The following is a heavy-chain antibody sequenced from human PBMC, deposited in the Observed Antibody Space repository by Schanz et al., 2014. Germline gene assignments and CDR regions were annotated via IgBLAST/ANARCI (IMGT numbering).Heavy chain of an antibody. Sequence: QVQLVQSGAEVKKPGSSVKVSCKASGGTFSTYTISWVRQAPGQGLEWMGRIIPILGIANYAQKFQGRVTITADTSTTTAYMELSGLRSEDTAVYYCARGYGDSPTDFWGQGTLVTVSS. CDR3: ARGYGDSPTDF. V-gene: IGHV1-69*02. CDR1: GGTFSTYT. CDR2: IIPILGIA. D-gene: IGHD4-17*01. J-gene: IGHJ4*02.